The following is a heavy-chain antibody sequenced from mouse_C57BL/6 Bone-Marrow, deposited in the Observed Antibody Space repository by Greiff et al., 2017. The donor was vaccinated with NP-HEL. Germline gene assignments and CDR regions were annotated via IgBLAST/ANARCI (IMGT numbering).Heavy chain of an antibody. Sequence: EVQLVESGGGLVQPGGSLSLSCAASGFTFTDYYMSWVRQPPGKALEWLGFIRNKANGYTTEYSASVKGRFTISRDNSQSILYLQMNALRAEDSATYYCARSLNWDGFDYWGQGTTLTVSS. J-gene: IGHJ2*01. CDR1: GFTFTDYY. CDR3: ARSLNWDGFDY. CDR2: IRNKANGYTT. D-gene: IGHD4-1*02. V-gene: IGHV7-3*01.